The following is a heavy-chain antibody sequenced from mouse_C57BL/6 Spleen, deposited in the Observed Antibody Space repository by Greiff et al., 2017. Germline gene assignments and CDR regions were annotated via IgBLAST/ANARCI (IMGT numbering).Heavy chain of an antibody. CDR3: ARSYDEAMDY. J-gene: IGHJ4*01. CDR2: IDPSDSYT. Sequence: VQLQQPGAELVMPGASVKLSCKASGYTFTSYWMHWVKQRPGQGLEWIGEIDPSDSYTNYNQKFKGKSTLTVDKSSSTAYMQLSSLTSEDSAVYYCARSYDEAMDYWGQGTSVTVSS. D-gene: IGHD2-3*01. V-gene: IGHV1-69*01. CDR1: GYTFTSYW.